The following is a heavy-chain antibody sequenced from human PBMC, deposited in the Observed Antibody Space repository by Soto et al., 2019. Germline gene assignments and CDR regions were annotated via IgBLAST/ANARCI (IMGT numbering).Heavy chain of an antibody. J-gene: IGHJ4*02. V-gene: IGHV3-23*01. CDR3: AKAYSSSQRGYFDD. CDR1: GFTFSSYA. D-gene: IGHD6-13*01. Sequence: EVQLLESGGGLVQPGGSLRLSCAASGFTFSSYAMSWVRQAPGKGLEWVSSITGIGTNTYYADSVKGRFTISRESSKNTLALKMDSLRAEDTAVYYCAKAYSSSQRGYFDDWGQGTLVTVSS. CDR2: ITGIGTNT.